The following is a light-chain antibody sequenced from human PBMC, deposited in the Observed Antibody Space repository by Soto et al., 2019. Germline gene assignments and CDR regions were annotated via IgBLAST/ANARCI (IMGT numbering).Light chain of an antibody. CDR2: EVR. V-gene: IGLV2-14*01. J-gene: IGLJ1*01. CDR1: SSDIGGYDY. CDR3: WSYTRTSNHYF. Sequence: QSALTQPASVSGSRGQSITISCTGTSSDIGGYDYVSWYQQRPGKAPKLMIYEVRYRPSGVSNRFSGSKSGNTASLTISGLQAEYEADYYCWSYTRTSNHYFFGSGTKLTVL.